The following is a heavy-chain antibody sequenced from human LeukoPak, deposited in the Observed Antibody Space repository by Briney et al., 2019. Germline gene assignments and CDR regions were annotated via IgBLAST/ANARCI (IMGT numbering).Heavy chain of an antibody. J-gene: IGHJ4*02. CDR2: IYYSGST. V-gene: IGHV4-59*01. CDR1: GGSISSYY. D-gene: IGHD3-10*01. CDR3: ARGRSYGDFFDY. Sequence: KPSETLSLTCTVSGGSISSYYWSWIRQPPGKGLEWIGYIYYSGSTNYSPSLKSRVTISVDTSKNQFSLKLSSVTAADTAVYHCARGRSYGDFFDYWGQGTLVTVSS.